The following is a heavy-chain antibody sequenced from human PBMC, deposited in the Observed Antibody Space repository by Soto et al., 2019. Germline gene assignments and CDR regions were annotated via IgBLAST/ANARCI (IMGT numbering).Heavy chain of an antibody. J-gene: IGHJ5*02. CDR1: SGSISSTIYS. CDR3: ARQCRGVTCHWFVP. V-gene: IGHV4-39*01. CDR2: IFYSGST. Sequence: SETLSLTCTVSSGSISSTIYSWDWIRQPPGKGLEWIGSIFYSGSTYYNPSLKSRVTISVDTSKNQFSLTLTSVTAADTAVYYCARQCRGVTCHWFVPWSQGTLVTVSS. D-gene: IGHD2-15*01.